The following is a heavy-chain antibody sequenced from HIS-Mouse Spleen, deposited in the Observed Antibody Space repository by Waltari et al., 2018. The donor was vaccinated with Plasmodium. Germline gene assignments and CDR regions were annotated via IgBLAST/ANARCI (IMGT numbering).Heavy chain of an antibody. V-gene: IGHV3-30*18. CDR3: AKDRRSSSWYVDY. CDR2: ISYDGSNK. CDR1: GFTFSSDG. J-gene: IGHJ4*02. Sequence: QVQLVESGGGVVQPGRSLRLSCAASGFTFSSDGMHWVRPVPGKGLDVVAVISYDGSNKYYADTVKGRFTISRDNSKNTLYLQMNSLRAEDTAVYYCAKDRRSSSWYVDYWGQGTLVTVSS. D-gene: IGHD6-13*01.